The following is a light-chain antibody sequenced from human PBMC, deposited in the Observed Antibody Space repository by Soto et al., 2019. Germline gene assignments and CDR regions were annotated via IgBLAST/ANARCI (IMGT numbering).Light chain of an antibody. V-gene: IGLV2-14*03. CDR3: SSYTTSTTVV. J-gene: IGLJ1*01. CDR2: EVS. Sequence: QSALTQPASVFGSPGQSITFSCTGTSSDVGGYNFVSWYQQHPGKAPKLMIYEVSSRPPGVSNRLSGSKSGNTASLTISGLQPEDEADYYCSSYTTSTTVVFGTGTKVTVL. CDR1: SSDVGGYNF.